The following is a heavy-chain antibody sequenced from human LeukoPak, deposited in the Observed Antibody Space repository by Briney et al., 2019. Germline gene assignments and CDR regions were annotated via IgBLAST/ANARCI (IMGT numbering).Heavy chain of an antibody. D-gene: IGHD6-13*01. CDR3: ARAGNPYTGYSSSWYYYYYMDV. J-gene: IGHJ6*03. CDR1: DDSISNYY. CDR2: LDPSGTT. Sequence: PSETLSLTCTVSDDSISNYYWSWMRQPAGKGLEWIGRLDPSGTTNYNPSLKSRVTMSVDTSKNQFSLKLSSVTAADTAVYYCARAGNPYTGYSSSWYYYYYMDVWGKGTTVTVSS. V-gene: IGHV4-4*07.